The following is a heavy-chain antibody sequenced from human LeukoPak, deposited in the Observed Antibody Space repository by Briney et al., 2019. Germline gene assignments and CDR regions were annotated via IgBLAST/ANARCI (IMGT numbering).Heavy chain of an antibody. J-gene: IGHJ5*02. V-gene: IGHV3-7*01. Sequence: GGSLRLSCAASGFPFSSYWMSWVRQAPGKGLEWVANIKQDGSEKYYVDSVKGRFTTSRDNARNSLYLQMNSLRAEDTAVYYCARDLGYCSGGSCLNWFDPWGQGTLVTVSS. CDR1: GFPFSSYW. CDR3: ARDLGYCSGGSCLNWFDP. CDR2: IKQDGSEK. D-gene: IGHD2-15*01.